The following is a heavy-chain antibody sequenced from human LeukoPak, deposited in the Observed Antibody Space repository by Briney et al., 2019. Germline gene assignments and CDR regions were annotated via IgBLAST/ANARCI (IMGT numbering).Heavy chain of an antibody. CDR2: INPNSGGT. CDR3: AREEGGSSSYFY. D-gene: IGHD6-6*01. Sequence: GASVKVSCKASGYTFTGYYMHWVRQAPGQGLEWMGWINPNSGGTNYAQKFQGRVTMTRDTSISTAYMELSRLRSEDTAVYYCAREEGGSSSYFYWGQGTLVTVAS. V-gene: IGHV1-2*02. CDR1: GYTFTGYY. J-gene: IGHJ4*02.